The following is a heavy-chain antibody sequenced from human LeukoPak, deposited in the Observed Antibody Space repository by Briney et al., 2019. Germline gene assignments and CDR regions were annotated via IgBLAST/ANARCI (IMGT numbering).Heavy chain of an antibody. CDR3: AKERRSSRLYFDH. CDR1: GYTFSDYG. D-gene: IGHD2-2*01. V-gene: IGHV3-30*18. Sequence: GGSLRLSCVASGYTFSDYGMHWVRQAPGKGLDWVAVISYDGGNKHFADSVKGRFTISRDNSRNTLYLEMNSLRAEDTAVYYCAKERRSSRLYFDHWGQGTLVTVSS. CDR2: ISYDGGNK. J-gene: IGHJ4*02.